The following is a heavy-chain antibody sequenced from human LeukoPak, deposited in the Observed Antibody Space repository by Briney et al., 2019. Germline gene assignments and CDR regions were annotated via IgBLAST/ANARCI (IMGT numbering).Heavy chain of an antibody. CDR3: AKSLPYDSSGYYYVSIFDY. V-gene: IGHV3-23*01. J-gene: IGHJ4*02. CDR1: GFTFSSYA. D-gene: IGHD3-22*01. Sequence: GRSLRLSCAASGFTFSSYAMCWVRQAPGKGLEWVSAISGSGGSTYYADSVKGRFTISRDNSKNTLYLQMNSLRAEDTAVYYCAKSLPYDSSGYYYVSIFDYWGQGTLVTVSS. CDR2: ISGSGGST.